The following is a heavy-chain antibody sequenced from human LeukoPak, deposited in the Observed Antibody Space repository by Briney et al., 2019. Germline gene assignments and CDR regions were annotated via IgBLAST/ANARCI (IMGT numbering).Heavy chain of an antibody. CDR3: ARAGAYCGGDCYSGSLNYYGMDV. D-gene: IGHD2-21*02. Sequence: ASVKVSCKASGGTFSSYTISWVRQAPGQGLEWMGRIIPILGIANYAQKFQGRVTITADKSTSTAYMELSSLRSEDTAVYYCARAGAYCGGDCYSGSLNYYGMDVWGQGTTVTVSS. CDR1: GGTFSSYT. CDR2: IIPILGIA. J-gene: IGHJ6*02. V-gene: IGHV1-69*02.